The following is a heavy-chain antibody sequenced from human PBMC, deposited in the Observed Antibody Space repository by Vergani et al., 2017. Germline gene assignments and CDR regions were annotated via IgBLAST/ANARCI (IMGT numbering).Heavy chain of an antibody. D-gene: IGHD3-10*01. CDR1: GGPFSSYA. J-gene: IGHJ6*02. CDR2: IIPIFGTA. Sequence: QVQLVQSGAEVKKPGSSVKVSCKSSGGPFSSYAISWVRQAPGQGLEWMGRIIPIFGTANYAQKFQGRVTSTADESTSTAYMELSSLRSEDTAVYYCAGDMSVRALGPYYYGMDVWGQGTTVTVSS. CDR3: AGDMSVRALGPYYYGMDV. V-gene: IGHV1-69*13.